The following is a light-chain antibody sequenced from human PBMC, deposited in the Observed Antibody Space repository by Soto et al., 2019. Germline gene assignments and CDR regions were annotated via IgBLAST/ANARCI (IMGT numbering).Light chain of an antibody. V-gene: IGKV1-5*01. CDR2: DAS. CDR3: QHYETFSGT. J-gene: IGKJ1*01. Sequence: DIPMNQSPSTVSASVGDRVTITCRASQSIGRWLAWYQQKPGKAPNLLIYDASSLEGGVPSRFSGSGSGTEFTLTISSLQPDDFATYYCQHYETFSGTFGPGTKVDIK. CDR1: QSIGRW.